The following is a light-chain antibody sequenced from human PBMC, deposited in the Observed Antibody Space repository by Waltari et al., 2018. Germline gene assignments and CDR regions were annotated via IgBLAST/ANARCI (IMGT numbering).Light chain of an antibody. CDR2: SNT. V-gene: IGLV1-44*01. J-gene: IGLJ2*01. Sequence: QSALTQPPSASGTPGQTVTIFCSGGNSNIGSNVVNWYQQVPGTAPKLLIYSNTYRPSGVPDRFSCSKSGTSASLAISGIQSDDEGDYYCATWDDRLTGVVFGGGTQVTVL. CDR1: NSNIGSNV. CDR3: ATWDDRLTGVV.